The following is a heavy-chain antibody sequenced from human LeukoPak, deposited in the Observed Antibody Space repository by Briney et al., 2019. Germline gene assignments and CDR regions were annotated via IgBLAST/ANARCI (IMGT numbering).Heavy chain of an antibody. Sequence: GASVKVSCKASGYTFTSYDINWVRQATGQGLEWMGWMNPNSGNTGYAQKFQGRVTMTRDMSTSTVYMELSSLRSEDTAVYYCARGPKAYDPIDYWGQGTLVTVSS. J-gene: IGHJ4*02. CDR2: MNPNSGNT. CDR3: ARGPKAYDPIDY. D-gene: IGHD3-22*01. CDR1: GYTFTSYD. V-gene: IGHV1-8*01.